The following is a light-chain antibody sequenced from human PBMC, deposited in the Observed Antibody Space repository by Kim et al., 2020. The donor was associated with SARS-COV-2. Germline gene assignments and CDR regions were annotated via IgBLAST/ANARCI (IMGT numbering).Light chain of an antibody. CDR3: QAWDSSTVV. CDR2: QDS. J-gene: IGLJ2*01. Sequence: ETPGQTASITCSGDKMGDKYACWYQQKPGQSPVLVIYQDSKRPSGIPERFSGSNSGNTATLTISGTQAMDEADYYCQAWDSSTVVFGGGTQLTVL. CDR1: KMGDKY. V-gene: IGLV3-1*01.